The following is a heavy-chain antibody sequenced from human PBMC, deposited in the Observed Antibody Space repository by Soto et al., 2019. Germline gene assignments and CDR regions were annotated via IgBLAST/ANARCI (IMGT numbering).Heavy chain of an antibody. V-gene: IGHV3-49*03. CDR2: IRSKAYGGTT. J-gene: IGHJ6*03. Sequence: EVQLVESGGGLVQPGRSLRLSCTASGFTFGDYAMSWFRQAPGKGLEWVGFIRSKAYGGTTEYAASVKGRFTISRDDSKSIAYLQMNSLKTEDTAVYYCTRDQANYNIAARGYYYYMDVWGKGTTVTVSS. CDR1: GFTFGDYA. CDR3: TRDQANYNIAARGYYYYMDV. D-gene: IGHD6-6*01.